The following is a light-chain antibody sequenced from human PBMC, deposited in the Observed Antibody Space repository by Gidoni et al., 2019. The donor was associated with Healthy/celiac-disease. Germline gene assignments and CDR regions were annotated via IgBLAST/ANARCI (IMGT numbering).Light chain of an antibody. CDR3: QQSYSTFWT. CDR2: AAS. V-gene: IGKV1-39*01. Sequence: DIQMTQSPSSLSASVGDRVTITCRASQSISSYLNWYQQKPGKAPKLLIYAASSLQSGVPSRFCGSGSGTDFTLTISSLQPEDFATYYCQQSYSTFWTFGQGTKVEIK. J-gene: IGKJ1*01. CDR1: QSISSY.